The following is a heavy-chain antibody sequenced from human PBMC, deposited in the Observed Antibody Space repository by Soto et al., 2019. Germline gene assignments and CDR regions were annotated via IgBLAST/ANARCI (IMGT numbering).Heavy chain of an antibody. Sequence: GGSLRLSCVGSGFTFRDHAMRWFRQAPGRGLEWVSAISANGASIQHADSVKGRFSVSRDNAKNTVYLQMDNLRAEDSAVYYCAKDRYYDTPGWFDPWGQGSRVTVSS. D-gene: IGHD3-22*01. CDR1: GFTFRDHA. J-gene: IGHJ5*02. CDR2: ISANGASI. CDR3: AKDRYYDTPGWFDP. V-gene: IGHV3-23*01.